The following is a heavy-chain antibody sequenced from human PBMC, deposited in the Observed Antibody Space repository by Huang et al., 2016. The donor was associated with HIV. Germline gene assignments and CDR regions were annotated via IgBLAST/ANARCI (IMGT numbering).Heavy chain of an antibody. CDR1: GFRFDNSA. V-gene: IGHV3-9*01. Sequence: EVQLVESGGNLIQTGGSLGIACAASGFRFDNSAMYWVRQAPGKGLEWVSRISWNSANIAYGDSVKGRFTISRDNARNSLYLQMNSLRPDDTALYYCVKGDIVGTANFFDYWGQGTQVSVSS. D-gene: IGHD1-26*01. J-gene: IGHJ4*02. CDR3: VKGDIVGTANFFDY. CDR2: ISWNSANI.